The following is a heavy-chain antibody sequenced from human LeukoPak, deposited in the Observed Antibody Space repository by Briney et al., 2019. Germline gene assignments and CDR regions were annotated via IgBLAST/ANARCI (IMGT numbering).Heavy chain of an antibody. CDR3: TAAPNTTPGSLGH. D-gene: IGHD6-25*01. V-gene: IGHV3-23*01. J-gene: IGHJ4*02. CDR1: GFTFSSYA. Sequence: GGSLRLSCAASGFTFSSYAMSWVRQAPGKGLEWVSAINGSGGSTYYADSVKGRFTISRDNSKNTLYLQVNSLRAEDTAVYYCTAAPNTTPGSLGHWGQGTLVTVSS. CDR2: INGSGGST.